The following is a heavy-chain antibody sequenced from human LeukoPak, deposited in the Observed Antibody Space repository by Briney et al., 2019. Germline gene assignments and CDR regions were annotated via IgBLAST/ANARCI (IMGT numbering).Heavy chain of an antibody. V-gene: IGHV4-59*08. CDR2: IYYSGST. CDR1: GGSISSYY. D-gene: IGHD6-19*01. J-gene: IGHJ4*02. CDR3: ARLISSGWCYFDY. Sequence: PSETLSLTCTVSGGSISSYYWSWIRQPPGKVLEWIGYIYYSGSTNYNPSLKSRVTISVDMSKNQFSLKLSSVTAADTAVYYCARLISSGWCYFDYWGQGTLVTVSS.